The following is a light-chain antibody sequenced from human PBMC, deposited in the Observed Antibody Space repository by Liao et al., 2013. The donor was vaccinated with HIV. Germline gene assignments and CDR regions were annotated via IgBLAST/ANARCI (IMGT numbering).Light chain of an antibody. CDR3: QVWDTSTEV. V-gene: IGLV3-21*04. CDR2: YDT. J-gene: IGLJ3*02. CDR1: SIGSKS. Sequence: SYVLTQPPSVSVAPGKTARITCGGNSIGSKSVHWYQQKPGQAPVLVIFYDTDRPSGIPDRFSGFTSENTATLTISRVEAGDEADYYCQVWDTSTEVFGGGTKLTVL.